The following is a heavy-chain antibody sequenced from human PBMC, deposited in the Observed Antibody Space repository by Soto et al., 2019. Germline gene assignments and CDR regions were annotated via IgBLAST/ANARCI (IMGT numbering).Heavy chain of an antibody. CDR3: ARDLDGGTSGWFDP. V-gene: IGHV4-59*01. CDR2: IYYSGST. Sequence: SETLSLTCTVSGGSISSYYWSWIRQPPGKGLEWIGYIYYSGSTNYNPSLKSRVTIPVDTSKNQFSLKLSSVTAADTAVYYCARDLDGGTSGWFDPWGQGTLVTVSS. CDR1: GGSISSYY. J-gene: IGHJ5*02. D-gene: IGHD3-10*01.